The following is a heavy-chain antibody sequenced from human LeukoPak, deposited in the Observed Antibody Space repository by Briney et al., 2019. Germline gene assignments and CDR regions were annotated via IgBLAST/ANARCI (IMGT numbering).Heavy chain of an antibody. CDR3: AKDVRIAVTWFDY. D-gene: IGHD6-19*01. CDR1: GFTFSSYG. CDR2: ISYDGSSK. V-gene: IGHV3-30*18. Sequence: HPGRSLRLSCAASGFTFSSYGMHWVRQAPGKGLEWVAVISYDGSSKYYADSVMGRFTISRDNSKNTLYLQMNSLRAEDTAVYYCAKDVRIAVTWFDYLGQGTLVTVSS. J-gene: IGHJ4*02.